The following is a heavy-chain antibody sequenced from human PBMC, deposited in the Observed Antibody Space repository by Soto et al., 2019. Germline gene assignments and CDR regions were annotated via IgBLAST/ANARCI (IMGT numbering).Heavy chain of an antibody. D-gene: IGHD2-2*01. CDR1: GYTLTELS. CDR2: FDPEDGET. CDR3: ATDLAMGPAFEI. V-gene: IGHV1-24*01. Sequence: ASVKVSCKVSGYTLTELSMHWVRQAPGKGLEWMGGFDPEDGETIYAQKFQGRVTMTEDTSTDTAYMELSSLRSEDTAVYYCATDLAMGPAFEIWGQGTMVTVSS. J-gene: IGHJ3*02.